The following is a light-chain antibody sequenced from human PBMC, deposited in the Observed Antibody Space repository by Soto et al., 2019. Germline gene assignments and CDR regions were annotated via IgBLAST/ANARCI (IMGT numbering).Light chain of an antibody. V-gene: IGLV2-14*01. J-gene: IGLJ1*01. CDR3: NSYAGTIHV. CDR1: SSDVGAYNY. Sequence: QSVLTQPASVSGTPGPSITISCTGTSSDVGAYNYVSWYQQYPGKSPKLIIYDVSNRPSGVSCRCSGSKSGNTASLTISGLQSEDEADYYCNSYAGTIHVFGTGTKVTVL. CDR2: DVS.